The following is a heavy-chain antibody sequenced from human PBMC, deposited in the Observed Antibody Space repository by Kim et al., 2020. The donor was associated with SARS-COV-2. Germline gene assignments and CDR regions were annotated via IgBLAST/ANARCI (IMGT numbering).Heavy chain of an antibody. J-gene: IGHJ4*02. D-gene: IGHD4-17*01. Sequence: GGSLRLSCAASGFTFSSYGMHWVRQAPGKGLEWVAVISYDGSNKYYADSVKGRFTISRDNSKNTLYLQMNSLRAEDTAVYYCAKVLTTATNSHWGQGTLVTVSS. CDR1: GFTFSSYG. CDR3: AKVLTTATNSH. CDR2: ISYDGSNK. V-gene: IGHV3-30*18.